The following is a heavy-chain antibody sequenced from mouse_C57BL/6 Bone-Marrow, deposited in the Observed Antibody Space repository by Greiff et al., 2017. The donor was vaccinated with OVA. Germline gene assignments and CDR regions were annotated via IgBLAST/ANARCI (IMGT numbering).Heavy chain of an antibody. V-gene: IGHV5-2*01. CDR2: INSDGGST. CDR1: EYEFPSHD. Sequence: VQLMESGGGLVQPGESLKLSCESNEYEFPSHDMSWVRKTPEKRLELVAAINSDGGSTYSPDTMARRLIISRDNTKKTLYLQLSSLRSENTDWHCCASTGTKVAYWGQGTTLTVSS. J-gene: IGHJ2*01. CDR3: ASTGTKVAY. D-gene: IGHD4-1*01.